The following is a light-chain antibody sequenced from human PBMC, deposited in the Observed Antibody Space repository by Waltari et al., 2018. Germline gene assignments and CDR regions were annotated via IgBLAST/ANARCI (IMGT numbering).Light chain of an antibody. CDR2: DVS. CDR1: TSDVGGYNY. J-gene: IGLJ1*01. Sequence: QSALTQPASVSGSPGQSITISCTGTTSDVGGYNYVSWYQQHPDKAPKVSLYDVSNGPSGVSNRFAGSKSGTTASLTISGLQAEDEADYYCSSYTSISTLVFGTGTKVTVL. CDR3: SSYTSISTLV. V-gene: IGLV2-14*03.